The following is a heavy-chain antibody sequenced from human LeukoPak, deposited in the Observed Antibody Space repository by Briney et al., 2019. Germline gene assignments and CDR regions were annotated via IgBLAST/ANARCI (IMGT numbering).Heavy chain of an antibody. CDR2: IKSKTDGGTT. D-gene: IGHD3-10*01. Sequence: GGSLRLSCAASGITFNNTWMSWVRQAPGKGLEWVGRIKSKTDGGTTEYAAPVKGRFTISRDDSENTLFLLMDSLKTEDTAVYYCTTTWSSREGFDYWGQGTLVTVSS. CDR1: GITFNNTW. V-gene: IGHV3-15*01. CDR3: TTTWSSREGFDY. J-gene: IGHJ4*02.